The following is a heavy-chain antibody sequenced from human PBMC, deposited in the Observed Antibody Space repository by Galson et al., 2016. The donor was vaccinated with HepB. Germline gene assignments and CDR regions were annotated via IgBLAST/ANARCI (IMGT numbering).Heavy chain of an antibody. J-gene: IGHJ5*02. D-gene: IGHD3-22*01. CDR3: AHRRGNYHDSSGYYSGSAS. Sequence: PALVKPTQTLTLTCTFSGISRSARGEGVSWIRQPPGKALEWLAVIYWNDDEKQYSPSLKTRLTITKDTSRDQVVLTMTDMDPVDTATYYCAHRRGNYHDSSGYYSGSASWGQGIRVTVSS. CDR2: IYWNDDEK. CDR1: GISRSARGEG. V-gene: IGHV2-5*01.